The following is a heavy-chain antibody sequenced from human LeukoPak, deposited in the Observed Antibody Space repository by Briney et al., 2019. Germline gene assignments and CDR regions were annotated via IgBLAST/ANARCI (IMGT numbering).Heavy chain of an antibody. J-gene: IGHJ4*02. V-gene: IGHV4-59*12. Sequence: SETLSLTCTVSGGSISTYYWTWIRQPPGKGLEWIGFIQDGGGTSYNSSLKSRVAISVDRSKNQFSLTLSSMTAADTAIYYCARDSPERYSGSYFDYWGQGTLVTVSS. CDR2: IQDGGGT. D-gene: IGHD1-26*01. CDR3: ARDSPERYSGSYFDY. CDR1: GGSISTYY.